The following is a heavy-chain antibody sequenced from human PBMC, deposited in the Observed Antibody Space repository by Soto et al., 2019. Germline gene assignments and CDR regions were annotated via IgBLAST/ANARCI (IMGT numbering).Heavy chain of an antibody. V-gene: IGHV1-69*13. CDR2: VIPTFRTT. CDR3: AIDRIPVGVAVGRMDV. Sequence: SVKVSCKASGDTFTGYAVSWVRQAPGQGLEWMGWVIPTFRTTKYAQRFQARVTISVDESASTAYMELSSLRPEDTALYYCAIDRIPVGVAVGRMDVWGQGTTVTVSS. D-gene: IGHD6-19*01. J-gene: IGHJ6*02. CDR1: GDTFTGYA.